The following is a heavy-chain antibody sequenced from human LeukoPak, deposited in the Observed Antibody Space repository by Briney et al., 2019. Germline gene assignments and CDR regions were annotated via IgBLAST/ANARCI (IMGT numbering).Heavy chain of an antibody. CDR1: GFTFSSYA. CDR2: ISGSGGSR. Sequence: GGSLRLSCAASGFTFSSYAMNWVRQAPGKGLGWVSGISGSGGSRYYADSVKGRFTISRDYSKNTVYLQMNSLRGDDTAVYYCARDLKGSYGMDVWGQGTTVTVSS. V-gene: IGHV3-23*01. J-gene: IGHJ6*02. D-gene: IGHD2-21*01. CDR3: ARDLKGSYGMDV.